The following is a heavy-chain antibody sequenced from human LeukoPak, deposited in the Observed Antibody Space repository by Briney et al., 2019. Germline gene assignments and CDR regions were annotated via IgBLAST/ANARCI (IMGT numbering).Heavy chain of an antibody. V-gene: IGHV3-48*03. CDR1: GFTFSSYE. CDR2: ISSSGSTI. D-gene: IGHD1-26*01. CDR3: ARGQRIVSGSYLDY. Sequence: PGGSLRLSCAASGFTFSSYEMNWVRQAPGKGLEWVSYISSSGSTIYYAESVKGRFISSSDNTKNSLYLQMNSLRAEDTAIYYCARGQRIVSGSYLDYWGQGTLVTVSS. J-gene: IGHJ4*02.